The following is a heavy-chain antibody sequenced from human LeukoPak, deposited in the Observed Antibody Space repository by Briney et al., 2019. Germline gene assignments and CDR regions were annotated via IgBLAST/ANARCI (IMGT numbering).Heavy chain of an antibody. D-gene: IGHD5-18*01. CDR3: TRGPIQLRLYHGMDA. CDR2: IRSKTYGGTT. V-gene: IGHV3-49*04. J-gene: IGHJ6*02. Sequence: PGRSLRLSCTVSGFTFGDHAMSWVRQAPGKGLEWVGFIRSKTYGGTTEYAASVKGRFIISRDDSTSIAYLQMNSLKTEDTAVYYCTRGPIQLRLYHGMDAWGQGTTVTVSS. CDR1: GFTFGDHA.